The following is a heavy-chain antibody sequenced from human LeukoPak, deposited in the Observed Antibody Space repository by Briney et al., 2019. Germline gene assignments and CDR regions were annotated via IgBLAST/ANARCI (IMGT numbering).Heavy chain of an antibody. Sequence: PGGSLRLSCAASGFTFSSYAMSWVRQAPGKGLEWVSAISGSGGSTYYADSVKGRFTISRHNSKNTLYLQMNSLRAEDTAVYYCARNSAMYNNSPLDYWGQGTLVTVSS. V-gene: IGHV3-23*01. CDR3: ARNSAMYNNSPLDY. CDR1: GFTFSSYA. D-gene: IGHD6-13*01. CDR2: ISGSGGST. J-gene: IGHJ4*02.